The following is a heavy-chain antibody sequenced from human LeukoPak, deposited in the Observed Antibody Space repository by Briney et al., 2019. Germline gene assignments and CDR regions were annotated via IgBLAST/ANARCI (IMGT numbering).Heavy chain of an antibody. J-gene: IGHJ4*02. CDR1: GGSISSYY. Sequence: PSETLSLTCTVSGGSISSYYWSWIRQPPGKGLEWIGYIYYSGSTNYNPSLKSRVTISVDTSKNQFSLKLSSVTAADTAVYYCARGPFWYNSSFPPLYFDYWGQGTLVTVSS. CDR2: IYYSGST. V-gene: IGHV4-59*01. CDR3: ARGPFWYNSSFPPLYFDY. D-gene: IGHD6-13*01.